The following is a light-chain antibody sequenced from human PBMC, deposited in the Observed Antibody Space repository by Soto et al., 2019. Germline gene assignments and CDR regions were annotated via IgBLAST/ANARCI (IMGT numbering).Light chain of an antibody. J-gene: IGKJ4*01. CDR1: QSVSSY. CDR3: QQRSNWPPH. Sequence: EIVLTQSPATLSVSPGERATLSCRASQSVSSYLAWYQQKPGQAPRLLIYDASNRATGIPARFSGSGSGTDFTLTISSLEPEDFAVYYCQQRSNWPPHFGGGTKGEIK. V-gene: IGKV3-11*01. CDR2: DAS.